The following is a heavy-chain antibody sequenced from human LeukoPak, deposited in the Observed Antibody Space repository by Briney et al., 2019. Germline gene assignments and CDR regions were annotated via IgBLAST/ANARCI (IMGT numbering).Heavy chain of an antibody. D-gene: IGHD3-22*01. V-gene: IGHV3-30-3*01. CDR3: ARVWVPYSSGFAFDI. CDR1: GFTFSSYA. CDR2: ISYDGSNK. J-gene: IGHJ3*02. Sequence: SGGSLRLSCAASGFTFSSYAMHWVRQAPGKGLEWVAVISYDGSNKYYADSVKGRFTISRDNSKNTLYLQMNSLRAEDTAVYYCARVWVPYSSGFAFDIWSQGTMVTVSS.